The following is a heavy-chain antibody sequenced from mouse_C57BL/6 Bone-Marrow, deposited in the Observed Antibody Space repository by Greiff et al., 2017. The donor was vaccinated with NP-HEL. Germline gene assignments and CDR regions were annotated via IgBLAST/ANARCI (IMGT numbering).Heavy chain of an antibody. D-gene: IGHD3-1*01. J-gene: IGHJ4*01. V-gene: IGHV5-4*01. CDR1: GFTFSSYA. CDR2: ISDGGSYT. CDR3: ARDPPIGGGYAMDD. Sequence: EVKLMESGGGLVKPGGSLKLSCAASGFTFSSYAMSWVRQTPEKRLEWVATISDGGSYTYYPDNVKGRFTISRDNAKNNLYLQMSHLKSEDRAMYYCARDPPIGGGYAMDDWGQGTSVTVSS.